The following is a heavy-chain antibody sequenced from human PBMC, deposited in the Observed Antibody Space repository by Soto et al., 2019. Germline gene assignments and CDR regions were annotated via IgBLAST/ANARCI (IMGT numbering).Heavy chain of an antibody. CDR1: GFTFSTYG. D-gene: IGHD3-10*01. V-gene: IGHV3-30*18. J-gene: IGHJ6*03. Sequence: GGSLRLSCAASGFTFSTYGMHWVRQAPGKGLEWLALISYDGRNKYHEDSVQGRFTISRDNSKNTLYLEMNSLRDEDTAVYYCAKDGVVRGVLYNYYMDVWGKGTTVTVSS. CDR3: AKDGVVRGVLYNYYMDV. CDR2: ISYDGRNK.